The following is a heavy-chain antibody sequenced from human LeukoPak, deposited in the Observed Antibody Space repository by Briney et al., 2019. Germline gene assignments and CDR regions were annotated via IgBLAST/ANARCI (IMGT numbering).Heavy chain of an antibody. CDR1: GGSISTYY. Sequence: PSETLSLTCTVSGGSISTYYWSWIRQPPGKGLEWIGYIYTTGSTNYIPSLKSRVTMSMGTSENQFSLRLSSVTAADTAVYYCARGFYGYNWFDNWGQGTLVTVSS. CDR3: ARGFYGYNWFDN. CDR2: IYTTGST. J-gene: IGHJ4*02. V-gene: IGHV4-4*09. D-gene: IGHD5-24*01.